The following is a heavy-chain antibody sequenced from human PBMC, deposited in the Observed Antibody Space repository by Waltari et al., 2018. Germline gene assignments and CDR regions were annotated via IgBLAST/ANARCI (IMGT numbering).Heavy chain of an antibody. J-gene: IGHJ4*02. Sequence: QVQLVQSGAAVKKPGSSVKVSCKASGGTFSSYAISWVRQAPGQGLEWMGGIIPIFGTANYAQKFQGRVTITADESTSTAYMELSSLRSEDTAVYYCARARYCSSTSCYLEYSSEWYFDYWGQGTLVTVSS. CDR1: GGTFSSYA. CDR3: ARARYCSSTSCYLEYSSEWYFDY. CDR2: IIPIFGTA. D-gene: IGHD2-2*01. V-gene: IGHV1-69*01.